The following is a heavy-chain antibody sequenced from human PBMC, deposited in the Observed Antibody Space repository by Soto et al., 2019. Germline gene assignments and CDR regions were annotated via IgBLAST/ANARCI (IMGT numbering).Heavy chain of an antibody. CDR3: ARGTYYYDSSGSNLCNWFDP. V-gene: IGHV4-30-4*01. Sequence: PSETLSLTCTVSGGSISSGDYYWSWIRQPPGKGLEWIGYIYYSGSTYYNPSLKSRVTISVDTSKNQFSLKLSSVTAADTAVYYCARGTYYYDSSGSNLCNWFDPWGQGTLVTVSS. CDR1: GGSISSGDYY. D-gene: IGHD3-22*01. J-gene: IGHJ5*02. CDR2: IYYSGST.